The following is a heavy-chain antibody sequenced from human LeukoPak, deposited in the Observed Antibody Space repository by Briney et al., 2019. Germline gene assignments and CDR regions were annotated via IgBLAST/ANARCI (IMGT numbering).Heavy chain of an antibody. CDR1: GFTFSSYW. J-gene: IGHJ4*02. D-gene: IGHD2-21*01. Sequence: PGGSLRLSCAVSGFTFSSYWMHWVRQAPGKGLVWVSRIDRDGSRINYADSVKGRFTISRDNGKNTLFLQMNSLRAEDAAVYYCARSIDVDYWGQGTLVTVSS. V-gene: IGHV3-74*01. CDR2: IDRDGSRI. CDR3: ARSIDVDY.